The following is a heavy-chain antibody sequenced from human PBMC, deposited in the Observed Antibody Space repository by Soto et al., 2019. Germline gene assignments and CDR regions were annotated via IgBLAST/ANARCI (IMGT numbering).Heavy chain of an antibody. D-gene: IGHD3-10*01. CDR1: GGSFSGYY. J-gene: IGHJ4*02. V-gene: IGHV4-34*01. Sequence: SETLSLTCAVYGGSFSGYYWSWIRQPPGKGLEWIGEINHSGSTNYNPSLKSRVTISVDTSKNQFSLKLSSVTAADTAVYYCARVIPRNGYYYGSGSYGNFDYWGQGTLVTVSS. CDR2: INHSGST. CDR3: ARVIPRNGYYYGSGSYGNFDY.